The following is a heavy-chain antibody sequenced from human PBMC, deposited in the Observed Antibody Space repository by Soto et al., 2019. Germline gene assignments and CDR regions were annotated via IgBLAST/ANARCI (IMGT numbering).Heavy chain of an antibody. V-gene: IGHV1-46*03. Sequence: QVQLVQSGAEVKKPGASVKVSCKASGYTFTSYYMHWVRQAPGQGLEWMGIINPSGGSTSYAQKFQGSVTMTRDTSTSTVYMELSSLRSEDTAVYYCARDLFGAGAVANWFDPWGQGTLVTVSS. CDR3: ARDLFGAGAVANWFDP. CDR1: GYTFTSYY. J-gene: IGHJ5*02. CDR2: INPSGGST. D-gene: IGHD6-19*01.